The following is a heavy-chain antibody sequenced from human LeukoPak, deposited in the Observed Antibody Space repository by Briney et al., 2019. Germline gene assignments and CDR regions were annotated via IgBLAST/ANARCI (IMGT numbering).Heavy chain of an antibody. D-gene: IGHD3-22*01. CDR1: GFTFSSYS. CDR2: ISSSGSTI. J-gene: IGHJ4*02. CDR3: AGVGVVVTGVHFDY. Sequence: GGSLRLSCAASGFTFSSYSMNWVRQAPGKGLEWVSYISSSGSTIYYADSVKGRFTISRDNAKNSLYLQMNSLRAEDTAVYYCAGVGVVVTGVHFDYWGQGTLVTVSS. V-gene: IGHV3-48*04.